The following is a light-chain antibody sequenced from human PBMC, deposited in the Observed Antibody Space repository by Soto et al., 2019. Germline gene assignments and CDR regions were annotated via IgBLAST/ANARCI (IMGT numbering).Light chain of an antibody. Sequence: QSVLTQPPSASGTPGQRVTISCSGGDSNIGPNTVNWYRQVPGTAPKLLIHNNDQRPSGVPDRISGSKSGTSASLAIFGFHSDDEADYYCAAGDDSLNAYVFGIGTKVTVL. V-gene: IGLV1-44*01. CDR2: NND. J-gene: IGLJ1*01. CDR1: DSNIGPNT. CDR3: AAGDDSLNAYV.